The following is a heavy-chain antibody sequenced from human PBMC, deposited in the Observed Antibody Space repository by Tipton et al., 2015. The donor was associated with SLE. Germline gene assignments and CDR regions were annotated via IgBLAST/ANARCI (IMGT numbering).Heavy chain of an antibody. CDR3: AKVGPLTYGDTDYYGMDV. D-gene: IGHD4-17*01. V-gene: IGHV4-61*02. Sequence: LRLSCTVSGGSISSGDHHWSWIRQPAGKGLEWIGRIHHSGNTNYNPSLRSRVSLSLDTSKNQFSLELSSVTAADTAVYYCAKVGPLTYGDTDYYGMDVWGQGTTVIVSS. CDR2: IHHSGNT. CDR1: GGSISSGDHH. J-gene: IGHJ6*02.